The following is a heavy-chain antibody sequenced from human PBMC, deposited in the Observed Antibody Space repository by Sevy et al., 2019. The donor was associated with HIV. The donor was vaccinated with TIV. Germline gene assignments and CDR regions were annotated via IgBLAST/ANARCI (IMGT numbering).Heavy chain of an antibody. V-gene: IGHV1-69*06. CDR1: GGTFSSYA. CDR2: IIPIFGTA. D-gene: IGHD2-2*01. Sequence: ASVKVSCKASGGTFSSYAISWVRQAPGQGLEWMEGIIPIFGTANYAQKFQGRVTITADKSTSTAYMELSSLRSEDTAVYYCARHGGYCSSTSCAYYYYMDVWGKGTTVTVSS. CDR3: ARHGGYCSSTSCAYYYYMDV. J-gene: IGHJ6*03.